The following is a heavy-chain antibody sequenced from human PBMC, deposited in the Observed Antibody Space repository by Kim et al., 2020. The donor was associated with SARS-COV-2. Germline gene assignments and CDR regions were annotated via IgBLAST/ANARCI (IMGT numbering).Heavy chain of an antibody. CDR1: GFTFSSYA. CDR3: ANERGAMVRGVTPLDY. Sequence: GGSLRLSCAASGFTFSSYAMSWVRQAPGQGLEWVSAISGSGGSTYYADSVKGRFTISRDNSKNTLYLQMNSLRAEDTAVYYCANERGAMVRGVTPLDYWGQGTLVTVSS. D-gene: IGHD3-10*01. V-gene: IGHV3-23*01. J-gene: IGHJ4*02. CDR2: ISGSGGST.